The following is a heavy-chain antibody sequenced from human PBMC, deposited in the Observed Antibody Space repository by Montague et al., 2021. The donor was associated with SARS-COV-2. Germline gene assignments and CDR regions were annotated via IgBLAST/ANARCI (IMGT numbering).Heavy chain of an antibody. CDR2: IYYSGST. J-gene: IGHJ4*02. Sequence: SETLSITCSVSGDSISNYSWSWIRQSPGKGLEWIGYIYYSGSTNYNPSLTSRVTISVDTSKNQVSLKLTPVTAADTAVYYCARRGDYGGPRFDYWGQGTLVSVSS. CDR1: GDSISNYS. V-gene: IGHV4-59*08. D-gene: IGHD4-23*01. CDR3: ARRGDYGGPRFDY.